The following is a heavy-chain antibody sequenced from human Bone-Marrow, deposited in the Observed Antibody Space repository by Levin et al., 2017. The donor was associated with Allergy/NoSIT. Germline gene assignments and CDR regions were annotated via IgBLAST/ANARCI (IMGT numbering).Heavy chain of an antibody. J-gene: IGHJ6*04. CDR2: IDPSDAYT. V-gene: IGHV5-10-1*01. CDR1: GYSFTSYW. D-gene: IGHD6-13*01. CDR3: ATTHRSSWYLPLV. Sequence: GESLKISCKDSGYSFTSYWISWVRQMPGKGLEWMGRIDPSDAYTNYSPSFQGHVTISADKSISTAYLQWSSLKASDTAMYYCATTHRSSWYLPLVWGNGTTVSVSS.